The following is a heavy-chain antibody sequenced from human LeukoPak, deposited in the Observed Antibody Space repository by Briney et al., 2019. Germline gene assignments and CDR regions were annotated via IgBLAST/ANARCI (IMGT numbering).Heavy chain of an antibody. CDR2: INHSGST. V-gene: IGHV4-34*01. CDR1: GGSFSGYY. CDR3: AREDWGPNYYYYYMDV. J-gene: IGHJ6*03. D-gene: IGHD7-27*01. Sequence: SETLSLTCAVYGGSFSGYYWSWIRQPPGKGLEWIGEINHSGSTNYNPSLKSRVTISVDTSKNQFSLKLSSVTAADTAVYYCAREDWGPNYYYYYMDVWAKGTTVTVSS.